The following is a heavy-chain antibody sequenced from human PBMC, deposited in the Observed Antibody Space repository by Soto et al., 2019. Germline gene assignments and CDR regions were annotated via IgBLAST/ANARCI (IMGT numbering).Heavy chain of an antibody. D-gene: IGHD3-3*01. CDR2: IIPIFGTA. V-gene: IGHV1-69*13. CDR1: GGTFSSYA. CDR3: ARDSSQRITIFGVVIPTLNWFDP. Sequence: GASVKVSCKASGGTFSSYAISWVRQAPGQGLEWMGGIIPIFGTANYAQKFQGRVTITADESTSTAYMELSSLRSEDTAVYYCARDSSQRITIFGVVIPTLNWFDPWGQGTLVTVSS. J-gene: IGHJ5*02.